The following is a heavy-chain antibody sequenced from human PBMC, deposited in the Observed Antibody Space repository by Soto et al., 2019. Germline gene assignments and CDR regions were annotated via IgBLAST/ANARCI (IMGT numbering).Heavy chain of an antibody. CDR1: GYTFTSYG. CDR2: ISAYNGNT. J-gene: IGHJ5*02. Sequence: GDSVRVSCKASGYTFTSYGISWVRQAPGQGLEWMGWISAYNGNTNYAQKLQGRVTMTTDTSTSTAYMELRSLRSDDTAVYYCARDPNGTGWYYPVEGGFDPWGQGTLLTVSS. CDR3: ARDPNGTGWYYPVEGGFDP. D-gene: IGHD6-19*01. V-gene: IGHV1-18*04.